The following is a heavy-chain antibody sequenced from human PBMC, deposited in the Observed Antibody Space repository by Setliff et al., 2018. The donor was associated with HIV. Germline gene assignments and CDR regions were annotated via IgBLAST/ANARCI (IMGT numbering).Heavy chain of an antibody. CDR3: AGVLSSGYYDGP. D-gene: IGHD3-22*01. Sequence: SETLSLTCSVSGVSISSHYWAWIRQPPGKGLEWIGSLYYSGNTNYNPSLKSRVTTSADTSKNQFSLKLRSVTAADTAVYYCAGVLSSGYYDGPWGQGTLVTVSS. J-gene: IGHJ5*02. V-gene: IGHV4-59*11. CDR2: LYYSGNT. CDR1: GVSISSHY.